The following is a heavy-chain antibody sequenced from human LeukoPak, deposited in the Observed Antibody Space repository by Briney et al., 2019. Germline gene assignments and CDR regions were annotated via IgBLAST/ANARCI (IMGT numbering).Heavy chain of an antibody. V-gene: IGHV3-15*01. Sequence: GGSLRLSCAASGFTLSNAWVSWVRQAPGKGLEWVGRIKSKSDGGTAHFPAPVKDRFTISRDDSKNTLYLQMNSLKTEDTAVYYCATPQGFYDILTGFYWDYAFDIWGQGTMVAVSS. CDR3: ATPQGFYDILTGFYWDYAFDI. J-gene: IGHJ3*02. CDR2: IKSKSDGGTA. CDR1: GFTLSNAW. D-gene: IGHD3-9*01.